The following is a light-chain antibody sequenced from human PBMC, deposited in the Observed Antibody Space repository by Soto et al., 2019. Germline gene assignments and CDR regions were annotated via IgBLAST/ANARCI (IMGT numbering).Light chain of an antibody. Sequence: EIVMTQSPATLSVSPGERAALSCRASQSVSSNFAWYQQKPGQAPRLLIYGASTRATGIPARFSDSGSGTEFTLTISSLQSEDFAVYYCQQYNNWPYTFGQGTKLEIK. V-gene: IGKV3-15*01. J-gene: IGKJ2*01. CDR1: QSVSSN. CDR3: QQYNNWPYT. CDR2: GAS.